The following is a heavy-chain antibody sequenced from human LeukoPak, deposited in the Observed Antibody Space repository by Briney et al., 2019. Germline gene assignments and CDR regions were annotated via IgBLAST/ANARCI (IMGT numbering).Heavy chain of an antibody. CDR2: STGNTGNT. V-gene: IGHV3-23*01. D-gene: IGHD3-16*01. J-gene: IGHJ4*02. Sequence: GGSLRFSCAASGFIFVSYAMTWVRQAPGKGLEWVSTSTGNTGNTFYADSVKGRFTISRDNSKNTLYLQLNSLRVEDTAIYYCARDLYAFRSCDYWGQGTLVTVSS. CDR3: ARDLYAFRSCDY. CDR1: GFIFVSYA.